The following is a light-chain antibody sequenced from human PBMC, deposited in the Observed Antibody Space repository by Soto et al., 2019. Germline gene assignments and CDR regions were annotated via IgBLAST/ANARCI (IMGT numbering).Light chain of an antibody. CDR1: PTLAMNS. Sequence: EIVLTQSPGTLSLFPAEIATLSCRASPTLAMNSLTWYQQKPGQPPKVLFYYPTNRATGNPDKFSGSGSGANFTLTITRREPEDSAVYYCQQFGNLPRTFVQGTRVEIK. V-gene: IGKV3-20*01. CDR3: QQFGNLPRT. CDR2: YPT. J-gene: IGKJ1*01.